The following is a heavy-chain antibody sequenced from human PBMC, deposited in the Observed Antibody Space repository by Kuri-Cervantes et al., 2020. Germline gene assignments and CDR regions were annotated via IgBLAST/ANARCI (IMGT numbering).Heavy chain of an antibody. V-gene: IGHV3-48*03. J-gene: IGHJ4*02. CDR3: ARVIKTSWFVRGHFDY. D-gene: IGHD3-10*01. CDR1: GFTFSSYE. CDR2: ISSSGSTI. Sequence: LSLTCAASGFTFSSYEMNWVRQAPGKGLEWVSYISSSGSTIYYADSVKGRFTISRDNAKNSLYLQMNSLRAEDTAVYYCARVIKTSWFVRGHFDYWGQGTLVTVSS.